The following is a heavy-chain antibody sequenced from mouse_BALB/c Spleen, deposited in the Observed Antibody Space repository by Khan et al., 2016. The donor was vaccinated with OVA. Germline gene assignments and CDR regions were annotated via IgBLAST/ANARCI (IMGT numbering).Heavy chain of an antibody. CDR2: INPSNGRT. V-gene: IGHV1S81*02. D-gene: IGHD2-10*02. CDR1: GYAFTSYW. CDR3: GREGYGSLAY. Sequence: QVQLKQSGAEPVKPGASLNLSCKASGYAFTSYWMHWVKQRPGQGLEWIGYINPSNGRTDQNEKFKRKATLTVDKSSSTVYMQLSSLTSEDSAVYYCGREGYGSLAYWGQGTLVTVSA. J-gene: IGHJ3*01.